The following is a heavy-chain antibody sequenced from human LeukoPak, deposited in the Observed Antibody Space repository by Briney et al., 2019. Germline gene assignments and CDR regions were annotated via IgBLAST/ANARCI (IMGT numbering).Heavy chain of an antibody. V-gene: IGHV4-59*01. CDR1: GGSISSYY. CDR3: AKQGSGWTPWLD. CDR2: IYHSGST. Sequence: PSETLSLTCTVSGGSISSYYWSWIRQPPGKGLEWIGYIYHSGSTYYNPSLKSRVTISVDRSKNQFSLNLSSVTAADTAVYYCAKQGSGWTPWLDWGQGTLVTVSS. J-gene: IGHJ4*02. D-gene: IGHD6-19*01.